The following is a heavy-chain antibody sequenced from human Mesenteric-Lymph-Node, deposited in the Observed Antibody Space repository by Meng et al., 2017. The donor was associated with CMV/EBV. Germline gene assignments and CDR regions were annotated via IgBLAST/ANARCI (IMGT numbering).Heavy chain of an antibody. J-gene: IGHJ6*02. CDR1: EYTFTAYY. Sequence: SVKVSCKASEYTFTAYYIYWVRQAPGQGLEWMGGIIPIFGTANYAQKFQGRVTITTDESTSTAYMELSSLRSEDTAVYYCARGGYSPDILLGYYYGMDVWGQRTTVTVSS. D-gene: IGHD2-8*01. CDR3: ARGGYSPDILLGYYYGMDV. CDR2: IIPIFGTA. V-gene: IGHV1-69*05.